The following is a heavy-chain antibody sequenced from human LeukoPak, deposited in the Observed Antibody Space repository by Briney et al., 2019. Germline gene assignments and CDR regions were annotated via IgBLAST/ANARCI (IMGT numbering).Heavy chain of an antibody. CDR1: GGTFSSYA. V-gene: IGHV1-69*13. D-gene: IGHD3-10*01. CDR2: IIPIFGTA. CDR3: ARSIPKITMVRGVIISLQFNWFDP. J-gene: IGHJ5*02. Sequence: ASVKVSCKASGGTFSSYAISWVRQAPGQGLEWMGGIIPIFGTANYAQKFQGRVTITADESTSTAYMELSSLRSEDTAVYYCARSIPKITMVRGVIISLQFNWFDPWGQGTLATVSS.